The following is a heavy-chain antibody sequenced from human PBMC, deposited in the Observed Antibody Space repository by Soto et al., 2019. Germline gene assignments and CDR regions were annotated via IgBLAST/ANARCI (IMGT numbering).Heavy chain of an antibody. CDR3: ARHPAYYYDSSGPNQYYYYYGMDV. D-gene: IGHD3-22*01. J-gene: IGHJ6*02. Sequence: GESLKISCKGSGYSFTSYFIGWVRQMPGKGLEWMGIIYPGDSDTRYSPSFQGQVTISADKSISTAYLQWSSLKASDTAMYYCARHPAYYYDSSGPNQYYYYYGMDVWGQGTTVTVSS. CDR2: IYPGDSDT. V-gene: IGHV5-51*01. CDR1: GYSFTSYF.